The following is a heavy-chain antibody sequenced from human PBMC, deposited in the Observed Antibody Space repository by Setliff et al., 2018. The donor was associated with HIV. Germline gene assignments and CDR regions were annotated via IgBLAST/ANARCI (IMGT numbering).Heavy chain of an antibody. J-gene: IGHJ3*01. CDR2: ISGSGGST. CDR3: ARVESHNDFWSGNQRGHFDF. V-gene: IGHV3-48*03. D-gene: IGHD3-3*01. Sequence: GGSLRLSCAASGFTFSSYEMNWVRQAPGKGLEWVSAISGSGGSTYYADSVKGRCTISRDNAKDSLYLQMNSLRAEDTVMYYCARVESHNDFWSGNQRGHFDFWGQGTMVTVSS. CDR1: GFTFSSYE.